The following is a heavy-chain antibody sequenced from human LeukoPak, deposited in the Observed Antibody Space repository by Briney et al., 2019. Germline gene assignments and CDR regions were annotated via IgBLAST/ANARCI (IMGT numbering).Heavy chain of an antibody. Sequence: RSLRLSCAASGFTFDDYAMHWVRQAPGKGLEWVSGISWNSGTIGYADSVKGRFTISRDNAKNSLYLQMNSLRAEDMAFYYCAKDYTSGWYGAFDIWGQGTMVTVSS. J-gene: IGHJ3*02. CDR1: GFTFDDYA. V-gene: IGHV3-9*03. CDR2: ISWNSGTI. CDR3: AKDYTSGWYGAFDI. D-gene: IGHD6-19*01.